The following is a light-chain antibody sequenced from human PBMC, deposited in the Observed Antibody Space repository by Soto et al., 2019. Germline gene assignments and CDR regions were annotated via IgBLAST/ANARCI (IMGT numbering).Light chain of an antibody. V-gene: IGKV1-9*01. CDR3: QHINYYPYT. J-gene: IGKJ2*01. Sequence: DIQLPQSPSFLAAAVGDRVTIIYRASHDISNYLAWYQHKPGKAPKLLIFGAFTLQSGVPSRFSGSGSGTEFTLTISSLQPEDFEIYYCQHINYYPYTFGQGTKLEIK. CDR1: HDISNY. CDR2: GAF.